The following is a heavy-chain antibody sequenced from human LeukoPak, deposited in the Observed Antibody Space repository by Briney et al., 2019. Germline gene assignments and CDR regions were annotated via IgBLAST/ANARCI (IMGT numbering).Heavy chain of an antibody. CDR1: GYIFTIHY. CDR2: INANSGDT. Sequence: GASVTVSCKTSGYIFTIHYLHCVRQSPGQGLEWRGWINANSGDTNYAQKFQGKISMTADTSTSTAYMELRRLRSDDTAVYYCAKGFDAADYYWGQGGFDFWGQGTKVIVSS. CDR3: AKGFDAADYYWGQGGFDF. J-gene: IGHJ3*01. D-gene: IGHD3-16*01. V-gene: IGHV1-2*02.